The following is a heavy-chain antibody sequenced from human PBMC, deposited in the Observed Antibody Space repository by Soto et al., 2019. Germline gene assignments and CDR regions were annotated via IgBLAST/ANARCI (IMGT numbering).Heavy chain of an antibody. D-gene: IGHD2-15*01. V-gene: IGHV1-46*03. J-gene: IGHJ4*02. Sequence: QVQLVQSGAEVKKPGASVKVSCKASGYTFTSYYMHWVRQAPGQGLEWMGIINPSGGSTSYEQKFQGRVTMTRDTSTITVYMELSSLRSEDTAVYYCARGYSGYCSGGSCYFGYWGQGTLVTVSS. CDR1: GYTFTSYY. CDR2: INPSGGST. CDR3: ARGYSGYCSGGSCYFGY.